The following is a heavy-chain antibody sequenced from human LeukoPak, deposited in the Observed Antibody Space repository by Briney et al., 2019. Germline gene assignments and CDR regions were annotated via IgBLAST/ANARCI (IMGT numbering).Heavy chain of an antibody. V-gene: IGHV3-15*01. D-gene: IGHD3/OR15-3a*01. Sequence: GGSLRLSCSASGFTFSKAWMSWVRQAPGKGLEWVGRIKTKIDGETIDYAGPVKGRFTISRDDSENTLFLQMNSLKTEDTAVYYRITWTLGNNWGQGTLVTVSS. J-gene: IGHJ4*02. CDR3: ITWTLGNN. CDR1: GFTFSKAW. CDR2: IKTKIDGETI.